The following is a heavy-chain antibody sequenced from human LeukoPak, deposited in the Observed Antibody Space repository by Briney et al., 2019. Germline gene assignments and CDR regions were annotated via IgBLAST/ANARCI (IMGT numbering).Heavy chain of an antibody. J-gene: IGHJ2*01. CDR2: IYYSGST. V-gene: IGHV4-39*07. Sequence: PSETLSLTCTVSGGSISSSSYYWGWIRQPPGKGLEWIGSIYYSGSTYYSPSLKSRVTISVDTSKNQFSLKLTSVTAADTAVYYCAKGAAVTGNPGDWYFDLWGRGTLVTVSS. CDR3: AKGAAVTGNPGDWYFDL. D-gene: IGHD6-19*01. CDR1: GGSISSSSYY.